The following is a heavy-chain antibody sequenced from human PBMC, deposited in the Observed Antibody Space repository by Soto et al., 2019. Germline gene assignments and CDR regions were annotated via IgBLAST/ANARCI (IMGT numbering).Heavy chain of an antibody. D-gene: IGHD5-12*01. Sequence: QVQLVQSGAEVRKPGASVTVSCRSSGDSFNDYYIHWVRQAPGQGFEWMGWINPNGGVTKYAQKFQGWVSMTRDTSLRTVYMQLSRLRSDDTAVHYCARESGGATATLDYYYFYMAVWGTGTTVTVSS. CDR2: INPNGGVT. V-gene: IGHV1-2*04. J-gene: IGHJ6*03. CDR1: GDSFNDYY. CDR3: ARESGGATATLDYYYFYMAV.